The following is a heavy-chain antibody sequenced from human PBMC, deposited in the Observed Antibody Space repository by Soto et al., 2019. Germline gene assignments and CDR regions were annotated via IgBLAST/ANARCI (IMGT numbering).Heavy chain of an antibody. CDR3: ATGGYCSSTSCYNFFDY. CDR1: GYSVTSYW. J-gene: IGHJ4*02. CDR2: IYPGDSDT. D-gene: IGHD2-2*02. Sequence: GESLKISCKGSGYSVTSYWIGWVRQMPGKGLEWMGIIYPGDSDTRYSPSFQGQVTISADKSISTAYLQWSSLKASDTAMYYCATGGYCSSTSCYNFFDYWGQGTRVTVSS. V-gene: IGHV5-51*01.